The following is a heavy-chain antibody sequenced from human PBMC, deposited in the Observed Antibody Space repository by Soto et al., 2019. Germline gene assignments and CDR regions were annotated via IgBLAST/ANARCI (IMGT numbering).Heavy chain of an antibody. J-gene: IGHJ4*02. CDR3: TRDPYNWNIFDY. Sequence: GGSLRLSCTASGFTFGDYAMSWFRQAPGKGLEWVGFIRSKAYGGTTEYAASVKGRFIISRDDSKSIAYLQMNSLKTEDTAVYYCTRDPYNWNIFDYWGQGTLVTVSS. CDR2: IRSKAYGGTT. V-gene: IGHV3-49*03. CDR1: GFTFGDYA. D-gene: IGHD1-20*01.